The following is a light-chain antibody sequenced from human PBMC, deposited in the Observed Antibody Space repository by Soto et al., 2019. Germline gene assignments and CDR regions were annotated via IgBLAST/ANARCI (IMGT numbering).Light chain of an antibody. CDR1: NIESKS. J-gene: IGLJ1*01. CDR2: DDG. Sequence: SYARTQPPSVSVAPGQTARITCGGNNIESKSVHWYQQRPGQSPVLVLYDDGNRPSGIPERLSGSNSGSTATLTISSVEASDEADYFCQVWDISSDQYLFGPGTKVTVL. V-gene: IGLV3-21*02. CDR3: QVWDISSDQYL.